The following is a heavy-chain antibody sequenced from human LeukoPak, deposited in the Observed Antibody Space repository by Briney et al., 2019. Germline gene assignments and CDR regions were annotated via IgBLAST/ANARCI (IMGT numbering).Heavy chain of an antibody. CDR1: GFTFSSYS. Sequence: GGSLRLSCAASGFTFSSYSMNWVRQAPGKGLGWVSSISSSSSYIYYADSVKGRFTISRDNAKNTLYLQMNSLRAEDTAVYYCAKAYYDFWSGYYRAFDYWGQGTLDTVSS. D-gene: IGHD3-3*01. J-gene: IGHJ4*02. CDR2: ISSSSSYI. CDR3: AKAYYDFWSGYYRAFDY. V-gene: IGHV3-21*04.